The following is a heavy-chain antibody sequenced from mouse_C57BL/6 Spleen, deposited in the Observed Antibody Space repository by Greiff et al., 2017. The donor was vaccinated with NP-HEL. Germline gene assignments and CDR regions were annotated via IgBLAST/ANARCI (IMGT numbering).Heavy chain of an antibody. D-gene: IGHD2-1*01. Sequence: VQLQQPGAELVRPGSSVKLSCKASGYTFTSYWMDWVKQRPGQGLEWIGNIYPSDSETHYNQKFKDKATLTVDKPSSTAYMQLSSLTSEDSAVYYCARSYGNYLAWFAYWGQGTLVTVSA. V-gene: IGHV1-61*01. CDR3: ARSYGNYLAWFAY. CDR1: GYTFTSYW. J-gene: IGHJ3*01. CDR2: IYPSDSET.